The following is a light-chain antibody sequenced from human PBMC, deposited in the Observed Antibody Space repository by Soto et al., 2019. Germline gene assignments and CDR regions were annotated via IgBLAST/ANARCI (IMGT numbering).Light chain of an antibody. CDR1: QIVSNNY. J-gene: IGKJ2*01. CDR2: ATF. Sequence: EVVLTQSPGTLSLSPGERATLSCRASQIVSNNYLAWYQQRPGQAPRLLIYATFNRATGIPDRFSGSGSGTDFTLSIIRLEAGDFAVYYCHHYGGSPPFTFGQGTKLEI. CDR3: HHYGGSPPFT. V-gene: IGKV3-20*01.